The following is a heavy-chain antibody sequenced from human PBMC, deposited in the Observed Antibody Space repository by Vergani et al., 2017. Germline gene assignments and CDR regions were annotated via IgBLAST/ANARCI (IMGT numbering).Heavy chain of an antibody. Sequence: DVQLVESGGIVVQRGGSLRLSCEVSGFTFQEYAFHWVRQAPGKGLEWVSTICSDGGSTYYADSVKGRFTISRDNSKNTLSLQMNSLTAEDTAIYYCAGPQGTSAYYYGGFDYWGQGILVTVSS. J-gene: IGHJ4*02. CDR1: GFTFQEYA. CDR2: ICSDGGST. V-gene: IGHV3-23*04. D-gene: IGHD3-22*01. CDR3: AGPQGTSAYYYGGFDY.